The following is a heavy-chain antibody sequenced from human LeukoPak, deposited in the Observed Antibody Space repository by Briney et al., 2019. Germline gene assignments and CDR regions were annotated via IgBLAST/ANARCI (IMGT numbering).Heavy chain of an antibody. V-gene: IGHV4-59*01. CDR1: GGSISSYY. CDR2: IYYSGST. D-gene: IGHD3-22*01. J-gene: IGHJ4*02. Sequence: PSETLSLTCTVSGGSISSYYWSWIRQPPGKGLEWIGYIYYSGSTNYNPSLKSRVTISVDTSKNQFSLKLSSVTAADTAVYYCARGFPYYNFDYWGQGTLVTVSS. CDR3: ARGFPYYNFDY.